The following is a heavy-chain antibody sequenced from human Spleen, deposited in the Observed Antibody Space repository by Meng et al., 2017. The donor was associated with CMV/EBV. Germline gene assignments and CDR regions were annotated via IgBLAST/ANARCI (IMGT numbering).Heavy chain of an antibody. Sequence: ASVKVSCKASGGTFSSYAISWVRQAPGQGLEWMGWISAYNGNTNYAQNLQGRVTMTKDTYTNTAYMELRSLRSDDTAVYYCARTIRYYYGSSDYWGQGTLVTVSS. CDR2: ISAYNGNT. CDR1: GGTFSSYA. D-gene: IGHD3-10*01. CDR3: ARTIRYYYGSSDY. J-gene: IGHJ4*02. V-gene: IGHV1-18*01.